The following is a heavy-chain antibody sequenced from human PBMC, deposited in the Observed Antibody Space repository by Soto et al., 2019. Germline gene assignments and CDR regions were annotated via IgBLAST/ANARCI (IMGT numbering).Heavy chain of an antibody. CDR2: MNPYNGNT. CDR1: GCTFNTYD. V-gene: IGHV1-8*01. D-gene: IGHD6-25*01. Sequence: GASVKVSCKASGCTFNTYDIYWMRQATGQGLEWMGWMNPYNGNTGYAQKFQGRVTVTRNTSISTVYMELSGLRPGDTAVYYCARRKERSGPHYFDYWRQGSQVTVS. CDR3: ARRKERSGPHYFDY. J-gene: IGHJ4*02.